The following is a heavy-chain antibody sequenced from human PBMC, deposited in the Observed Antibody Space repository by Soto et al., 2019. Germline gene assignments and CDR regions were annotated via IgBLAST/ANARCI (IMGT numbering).Heavy chain of an antibody. CDR3: ARGGYYDFWSGPPNYYGMDV. J-gene: IGHJ6*02. V-gene: IGHV3-23*01. Sequence: PGGSLRLSCAASGFTFSSYAMSWVRQAPGKGLEWVSAISGSGGSTYYADSVKGRFTISRDNAKNTLYLQMNSLRAEDTAVHYCARGGYYDFWSGPPNYYGMDVWGQGTTVTVSS. D-gene: IGHD3-3*01. CDR2: ISGSGGST. CDR1: GFTFSSYA.